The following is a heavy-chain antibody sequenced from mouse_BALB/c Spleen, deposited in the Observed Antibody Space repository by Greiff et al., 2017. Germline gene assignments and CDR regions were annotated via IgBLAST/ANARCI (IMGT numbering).Heavy chain of an antibody. CDR3: TRGGYSGFAY. CDR2: IYPSDSYT. J-gene: IGHJ3*01. D-gene: IGHD2-3*01. V-gene: IGHV1-69*02. Sequence: QVQLQQPGAELVRPGASVKLSCKASGYTFTSYWINWVKQRPGQGLEWIGNIYPSDSYTNYNQKFKDKATLTVDKSSSTAYMQLSSPTSEDSAVYYSTRGGYSGFAYWGHGTLVTVSA. CDR1: GYTFTSYW.